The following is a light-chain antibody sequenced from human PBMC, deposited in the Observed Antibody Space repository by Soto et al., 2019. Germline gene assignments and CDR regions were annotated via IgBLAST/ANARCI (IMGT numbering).Light chain of an antibody. CDR1: HFVASSY. Sequence: EIVLTQSPGTLSLSPGERATLSCRASHFVASSYVAWYQQKPGQAPRLLIYGASTRATDVPDRFSGSGSGADFTLSISRLEPEDFAVYYCQQYGSSPPRTFGQGTKVDIK. J-gene: IGKJ1*01. V-gene: IGKV3-20*01. CDR3: QQYGSSPPRT. CDR2: GAS.